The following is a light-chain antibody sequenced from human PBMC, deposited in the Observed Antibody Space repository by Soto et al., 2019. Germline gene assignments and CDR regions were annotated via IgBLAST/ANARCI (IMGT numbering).Light chain of an antibody. J-gene: IGKJ1*01. CDR3: QQRSDWPWT. CDR2: GTS. CDR1: QSVGSS. V-gene: IGKV3-11*01. Sequence: EIVMTQAPATLSVSPVGRATVSCRAIQSVGSSLAWYQQKPGQAPRLLIYGTSSRATGIPDRFSGGGSGTDFTLTISNLEPEDFAVYYCQQRSDWPWTFGQGTKVDIK.